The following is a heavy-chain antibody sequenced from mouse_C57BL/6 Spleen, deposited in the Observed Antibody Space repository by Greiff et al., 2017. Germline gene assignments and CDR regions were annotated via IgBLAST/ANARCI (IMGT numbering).Heavy chain of an antibody. CDR3: ARGSTTVVAGFDY. V-gene: IGHV1-42*01. J-gene: IGHJ2*01. CDR2: INPSTGGT. Sequence: EVQLQQSGPELVKPGASVKISCKASGYSFTGYYMNWVKQSPEKSLEWIGEINPSTGGTTYNQKFKAKATLTVDKSSSTAYMQLSSLTSEDSAVYYCARGSTTVVAGFDYWGQGTTLTVSS. CDR1: GYSFTGYY. D-gene: IGHD1-1*01.